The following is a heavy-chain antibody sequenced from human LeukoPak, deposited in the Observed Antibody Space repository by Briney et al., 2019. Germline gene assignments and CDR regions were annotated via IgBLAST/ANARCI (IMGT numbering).Heavy chain of an antibody. CDR1: GFTFSSYA. J-gene: IGHJ4*02. V-gene: IGHV3-30*04. D-gene: IGHD3-22*01. CDR2: ISYDGSNK. Sequence: GGSLRLSCAASGFTFSSYAMHWVRQAPGKGLEWVAVISYDGSNKYYADSVKGRSTISRDNSKNTLYLQMNSLRAEDTAVYYCAKTEYDSSLGLFDYWGQGTLVTVSS. CDR3: AKTEYDSSLGLFDY.